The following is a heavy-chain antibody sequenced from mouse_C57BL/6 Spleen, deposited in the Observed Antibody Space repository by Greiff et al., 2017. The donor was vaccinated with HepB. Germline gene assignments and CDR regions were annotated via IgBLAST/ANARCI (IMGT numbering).Heavy chain of an antibody. CDR2: IRSKSNNYAT. CDR1: GFSFNTYA. D-gene: IGHD3-2*02. Sequence: GGGLVQPKGSLKLSCAASGFSFNTYAMNWVRQAPGKGLEWVARIRSKSNNYATYYADSVKDRFTISRDDSESMLYLQMNNLKTEDTAMYYCVRQLRPYYAMDYWGQGTSVTVSS. CDR3: VRQLRPYYAMDY. V-gene: IGHV10-1*01. J-gene: IGHJ4*01.